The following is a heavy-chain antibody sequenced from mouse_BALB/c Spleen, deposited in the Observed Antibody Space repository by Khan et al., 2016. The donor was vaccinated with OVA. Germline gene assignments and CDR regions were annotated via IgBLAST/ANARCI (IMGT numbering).Heavy chain of an antibody. V-gene: IGHV3-2*02. J-gene: IGHJ2*01. D-gene: IGHD1-1*01. CDR1: GYSITSDYA. CDR3: ARIYGGDFDY. Sequence: VQLQQSGPGLVKPSQSLSLTCTVTGYSITSDYAWNWIRQFPGNKLEWMGYISYSGNTKYNPSLKSRISITRDTSENQFFLKLNSVTIEDTATYYCARIYGGDFDYWGQGTTLTVSS. CDR2: ISYSGNT.